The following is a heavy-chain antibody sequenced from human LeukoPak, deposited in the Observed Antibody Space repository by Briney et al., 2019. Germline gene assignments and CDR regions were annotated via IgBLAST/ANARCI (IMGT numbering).Heavy chain of an antibody. CDR1: GESFSGYF. CDR2: INHSGSTS. V-gene: IGHV4-34*01. J-gene: IGHJ4*02. D-gene: IGHD5-12*01. CDR3: ARKSGYARDY. Sequence: KTSETLSLTCAVYGESFSGYFWNWIRQPPGKGLEWVGEINHSGSTSNHNPSLKSRVTMSVDTSKNQFSLKLSSVTAADTAVYYCARKSGYARDYWGQGTLVTVSS.